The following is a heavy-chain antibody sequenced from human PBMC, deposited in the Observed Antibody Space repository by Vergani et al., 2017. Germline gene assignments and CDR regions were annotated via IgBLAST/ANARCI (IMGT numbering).Heavy chain of an antibody. V-gene: IGHV4-34*01. D-gene: IGHD3-10*01. CDR2: INHSGST. CDR3: ARGHLYGSGSYYNPHYYFDY. CDR1: GGSFSGYY. J-gene: IGHJ4*02. Sequence: QVQLQQWGAGLLKPSETLSLTCAVYGGSFSGYYWSWIRQPPGKGLEWIGEINHSGSTNYNPSLKSRVTLSVDTSKHQFSLKLSSVTAADTAVYYCARGHLYGSGSYYNPHYYFDYWGQGTLVTVSS.